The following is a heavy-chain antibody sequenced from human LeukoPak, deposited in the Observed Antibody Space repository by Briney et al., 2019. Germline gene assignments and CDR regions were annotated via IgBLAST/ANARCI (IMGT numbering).Heavy chain of an antibody. D-gene: IGHD3-10*01. CDR1: GGTFSSYA. CDR3: ARVRPGEDYYYGMDV. V-gene: IGHV1-69*13. CDR2: IIPIFGTA. Sequence: GASVKVSCKASGGTFSSYAISWVRQAPGQGLEWMGGIIPIFGTANYAQKFQGRVTITADESTSTAYMELSSLRSEDMAVYYCARVRPGEDYYYGMDVWGQGTTVTVSS. J-gene: IGHJ6*02.